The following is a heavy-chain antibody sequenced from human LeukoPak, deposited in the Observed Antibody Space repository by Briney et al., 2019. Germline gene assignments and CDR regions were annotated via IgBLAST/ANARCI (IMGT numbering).Heavy chain of an antibody. CDR2: IFTSGST. J-gene: IGHJ4*02. Sequence: SETLSLTCTVSGGSISNYYWSWIRQPAGKGLEWIGRIFTSGSTNYNPFLKSRITMSVDTSKNQFSLKLNSVTAADTAVYYCATYLSRYAFDYWGQGSLVTVSS. CDR1: GGSISNYY. D-gene: IGHD1-1*01. CDR3: ATYLSRYAFDY. V-gene: IGHV4-4*07.